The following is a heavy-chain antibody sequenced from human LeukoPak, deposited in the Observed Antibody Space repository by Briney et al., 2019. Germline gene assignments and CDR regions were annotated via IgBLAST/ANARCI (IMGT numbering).Heavy chain of an antibody. CDR1: GYSFTNYW. Sequence: GESPKISCRGSGYSFTNYWIGWVRQIPGKGLEWMGTIYPDDSDTRYGPSFQGQVTISADKSINTAYLQWSSLKASDTAMYYCARTSTSGWSPFDYWGQGTLVTVSS. CDR2: IYPDDSDT. V-gene: IGHV5-51*01. CDR3: ARTSTSGWSPFDY. D-gene: IGHD6-19*01. J-gene: IGHJ4*02.